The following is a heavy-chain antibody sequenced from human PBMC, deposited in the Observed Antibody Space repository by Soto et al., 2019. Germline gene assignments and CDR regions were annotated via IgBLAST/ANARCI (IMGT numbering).Heavy chain of an antibody. CDR3: ARLSRASFALDV. J-gene: IGHJ6*02. CDR2: IDPTDSYT. Sequence: LKISCKGSGYNFITDWISWVRQMPGKGLEWMGRIDPTDSYTKYSPSFEGHVTISADKSISTAYLQWSSLKASDSAVYYCARLSRASFALDVWGQGTTVTVSS. CDR1: GYNFITDW. D-gene: IGHD3-16*01. V-gene: IGHV5-10-1*01.